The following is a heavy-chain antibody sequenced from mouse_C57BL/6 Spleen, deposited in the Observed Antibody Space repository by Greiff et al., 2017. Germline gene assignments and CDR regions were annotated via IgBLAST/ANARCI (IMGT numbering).Heavy chain of an antibody. CDR3: ARPGALYYFDD. CDR2: ISSGSSTI. CDR1: GFTFSDYG. Sequence: EVMLVESGGGLVKPGGSLKLSCAASGFTFSDYGMHWVRQAPEKGLEWVAYISSGSSTIYYADTVKGRFTISRDNATNTLFLQMTSLRSEDTAMYYCARPGALYYFDDWGKGTTLTVSS. V-gene: IGHV5-17*01. J-gene: IGHJ2*01.